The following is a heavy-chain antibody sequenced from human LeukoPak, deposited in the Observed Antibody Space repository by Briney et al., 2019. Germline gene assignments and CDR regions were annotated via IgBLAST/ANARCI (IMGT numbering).Heavy chain of an antibody. D-gene: IGHD2-8*02. J-gene: IGHJ4*02. CDR1: DYSISSGYY. Sequence: SETLSLTCAVSDYSISSGYYWGWIRQPPGKGVEGVGSIYHSGSTYYNPSLKSRDTISVDTSKHQFSLKLSSVTAADTAVYYCARGDGGVVAGVDYWGQGTLVTVSS. CDR3: ARGDGGVVAGVDY. CDR2: IYHSGST. V-gene: IGHV4-38-2*01.